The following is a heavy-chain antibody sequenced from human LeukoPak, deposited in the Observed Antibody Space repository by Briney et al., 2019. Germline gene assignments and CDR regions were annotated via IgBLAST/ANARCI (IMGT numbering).Heavy chain of an antibody. J-gene: IGHJ6*02. CDR2: FDPEDGET. D-gene: IGHD3-3*01. CDR3: ATGILEWLSDYYYGMDV. Sequence: ASVKVSCKVSGYTLTELSMHWVRPAPGKGLEWMGGFDPEDGETIYAQKFQGRVTMTEDTSTDTAYMELSSLRSEDTAVYYCATGILEWLSDYYYGMDVWGQGTTVTVSS. V-gene: IGHV1-24*01. CDR1: GYTLTELS.